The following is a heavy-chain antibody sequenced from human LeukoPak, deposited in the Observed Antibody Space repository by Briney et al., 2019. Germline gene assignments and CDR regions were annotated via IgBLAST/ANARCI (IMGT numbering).Heavy chain of an antibody. Sequence: ASVKLSYKASGCTFAKYAIHWVRQAPGQRLEWMGWINAGDGSTRYSQKFHGGVTITRDTSASTAYMELSSLRYEDTAVYYCARAILGVTVASHLNYGVDVWGQGTTVIVSS. D-gene: IGHD2-15*01. CDR3: ARAILGVTVASHLNYGVDV. V-gene: IGHV1-3*01. J-gene: IGHJ6*02. CDR1: GCTFAKYA. CDR2: INAGDGST.